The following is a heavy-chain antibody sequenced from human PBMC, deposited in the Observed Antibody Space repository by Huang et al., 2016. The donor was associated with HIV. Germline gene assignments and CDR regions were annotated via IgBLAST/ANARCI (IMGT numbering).Heavy chain of an antibody. V-gene: IGHV5-51*01. J-gene: IGHJ4*02. CDR1: GYGFSSYW. D-gene: IGHD5-18*01. CDR3: ARQVDGFRSHFDF. CDR2: IYPRDSET. Sequence: EVLLVQSGAELKEPGESLKISCKASGYGFSSYWIGWGRQKPGKGREWMGIIYPRDSETKYRPSFDGQVTISADKSTRTAYLQWESLKAPDTAIYFCARQVDGFRSHFDFWGQGTLVSVSS.